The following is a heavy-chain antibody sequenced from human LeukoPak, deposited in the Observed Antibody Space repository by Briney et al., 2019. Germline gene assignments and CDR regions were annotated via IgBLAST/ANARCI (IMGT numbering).Heavy chain of an antibody. CDR1: GFTFSDHY. CDR3: ARGNYYDMDV. V-gene: IGHV3-72*01. Sequence: GGSLRLSCAASGFTFSDHYMDWVRRAPGKGLKWVGRIRNKANSYTTEYAASVKGRFTISRDDSKNSLYLQMNSLKTEDTAVYYCARGNYYDMDVWGQGTTVTVSS. J-gene: IGHJ6*02. CDR2: IRNKANSYTT.